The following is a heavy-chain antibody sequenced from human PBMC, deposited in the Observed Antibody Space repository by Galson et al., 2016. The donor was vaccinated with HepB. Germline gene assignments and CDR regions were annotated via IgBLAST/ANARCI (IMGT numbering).Heavy chain of an antibody. V-gene: IGHV6-1*01. D-gene: IGHD2-15*01. J-gene: IGHJ3*02. CDR3: ARGAYSSFDI. CDR2: TYRGSN. CDR1: GDSVSNNHVA. Sequence: CAISGDSVSNNHVAWNWIRQSPSRGLEWLGRTYRGSNQYAASMRGRIATNSDTSTNQFSLQLSSVTPEDTDLYYCARGAYSSFDIWGQGTMVTVSS.